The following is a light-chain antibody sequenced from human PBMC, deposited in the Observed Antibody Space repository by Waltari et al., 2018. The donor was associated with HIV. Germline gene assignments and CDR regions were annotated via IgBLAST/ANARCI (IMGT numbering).Light chain of an antibody. Sequence: ELAQPPSVSVSPGQTATITCSGESLAKQYGYWYQQKSGQAPLLVIYKDTERPSGIPDRFSGSTSGAIVTLTISGVQAEDEADYYCQSADTSGTYVVFGGGTKLTVL. J-gene: IGLJ2*01. V-gene: IGLV3-25*03. CDR2: KDT. CDR3: QSADTSGTYVV. CDR1: SLAKQY.